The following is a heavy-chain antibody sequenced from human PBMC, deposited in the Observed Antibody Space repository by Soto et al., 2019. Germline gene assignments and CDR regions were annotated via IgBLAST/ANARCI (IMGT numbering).Heavy chain of an antibody. Sequence: SETLSLTCTVSGGSIGSYYWSWIRQPPGKGLEWIGYIYESGSANSDPSLQSRVTISVDTSKNQFYLNLSPVTAADTATYYCARARITLVREIIKYNMDIWGQGTTVTVSS. D-gene: IGHD3-10*01. CDR3: ARARITLVREIIKYNMDI. CDR1: GGSIGSYY. V-gene: IGHV4-59*01. CDR2: IYESGSA. J-gene: IGHJ6*02.